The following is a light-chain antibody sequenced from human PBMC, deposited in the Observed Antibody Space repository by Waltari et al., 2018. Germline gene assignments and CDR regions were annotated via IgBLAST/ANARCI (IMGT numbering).Light chain of an antibody. Sequence: EIVLTQSPGTLSLSPGDSATLSCRASQSIGTYLTWYQQRPGQAPRLLSYHASSRATGIPDRFSGSGSGTDFSLTINRLEPEDFAVYYCQMYVKLPVTFGQGTKVELK. J-gene: IGKJ1*01. V-gene: IGKV3-20*01. CDR2: HAS. CDR1: QSIGTY. CDR3: QMYVKLPVT.